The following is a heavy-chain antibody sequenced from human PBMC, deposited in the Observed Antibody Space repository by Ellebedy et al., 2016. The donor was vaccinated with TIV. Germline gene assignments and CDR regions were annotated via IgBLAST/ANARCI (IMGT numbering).Heavy chain of an antibody. V-gene: IGHV3-21*01. J-gene: IGHJ6*02. CDR1: GFTFSSYS. CDR3: AKGLVIAATDGMDV. D-gene: IGHD2-15*01. Sequence: GESLKISXAASGFTFSSYSMNWVRQAPGKGLEWVSSISSSSSYIYYADSVKGRFTISRDNAKNSLYLQMNSLRAEDTAVYYCAKGLVIAATDGMDVWGQGTTVTVSS. CDR2: ISSSSSYI.